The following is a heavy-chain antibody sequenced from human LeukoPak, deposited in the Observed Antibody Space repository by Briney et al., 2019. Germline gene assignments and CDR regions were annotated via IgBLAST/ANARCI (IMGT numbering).Heavy chain of an antibody. CDR2: IKQDGSDK. V-gene: IGHV3-7*01. D-gene: IGHD2-8*02. CDR1: GFTFSNYW. Sequence: GGSLRLSCATSGFTFSNYWMTWVRQAPGRGLEWVAVIKQDGSDKYYVDSVKGRLTISRDNAKNSLYLQMNSLRAEDTAVYYCARGVPTGVDYFDYWGQGTLVTVSS. J-gene: IGHJ4*02. CDR3: ARGVPTGVDYFDY.